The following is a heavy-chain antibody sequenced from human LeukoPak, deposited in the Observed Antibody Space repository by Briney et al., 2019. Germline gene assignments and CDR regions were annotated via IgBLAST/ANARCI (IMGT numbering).Heavy chain of an antibody. D-gene: IGHD5-18*01. CDR1: GGPMSSGNW. CDR2: IFSNGSP. V-gene: IGHV4/OR15-8*01. CDR3: ASGWTYSYPGY. J-gene: IGHJ4*02. Sequence: PSETLSLTCVVSGGPMSSGNWWSWVRQPPGKGLEWIGGIFSNGSPNYRPSLKRRVNIPLDKSRSQVSLKMTSVTAANTAVYYCASGWTYSYPGYWGQGTLLTVSS.